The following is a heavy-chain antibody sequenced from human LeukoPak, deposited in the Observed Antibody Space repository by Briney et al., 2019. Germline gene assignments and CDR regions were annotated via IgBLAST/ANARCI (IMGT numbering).Heavy chain of an antibody. CDR2: INPNSGGT. CDR3: ATGASVYGSMDPHPNDY. J-gene: IGHJ4*02. D-gene: IGHD3-10*01. Sequence: ASVKVSCKASGYTFTGYYMHWVRQAPGQGLEWMGWINPNSGGTNYAQKFQGRVTMTRDTSISTAYMELSRLRSDDTAVYYCATGASVYGSMDPHPNDYWGQGTLVTVSS. CDR1: GYTFTGYY. V-gene: IGHV1-2*02.